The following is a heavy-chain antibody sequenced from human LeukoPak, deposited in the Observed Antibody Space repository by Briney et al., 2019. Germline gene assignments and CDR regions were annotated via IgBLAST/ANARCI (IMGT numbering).Heavy chain of an antibody. J-gene: IGHJ6*02. CDR1: VFTLSSYC. V-gene: IGHV3-33*01. CDR3: AREDDSSGYYYYYYGMDV. D-gene: IGHD3-22*01. CDR2: IWYDGSNK. Sequence: GGSLRLSCAASVFTLSSYCMQWVRQARSKGLEWVAVIWYDGSNKYYADSVKGRFTISRDNSKNTLYLQMNSLRAEDTAVYYCAREDDSSGYYYYYYGMDVWGQGTTVTVSS.